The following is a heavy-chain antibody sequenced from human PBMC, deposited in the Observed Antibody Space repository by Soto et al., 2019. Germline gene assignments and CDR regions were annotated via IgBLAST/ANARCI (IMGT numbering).Heavy chain of an antibody. CDR1: GYTFTSYA. Sequence: GASVKVSCKASGYTFTSYAMHWVRQAPGQRLEWMGWINAGNGNTKYSQRFQGRVTITRDTSASTAYMELSSLRSEDTAVYYCARDTSRYSNNWFDPWGQGTLVTVSS. CDR2: INAGNGNT. V-gene: IGHV1-3*01. J-gene: IGHJ5*02. CDR3: ARDTSRYSNNWFDP. D-gene: IGHD4-4*01.